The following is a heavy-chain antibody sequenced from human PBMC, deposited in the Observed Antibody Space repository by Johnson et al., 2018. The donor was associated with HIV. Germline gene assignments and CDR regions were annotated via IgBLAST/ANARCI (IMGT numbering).Heavy chain of an antibody. V-gene: IGHV3-30-3*01. J-gene: IGHJ3*02. CDR3: ARDELYRGYALTAFDI. Sequence: QVQLVESGGGVVQPGRSLRLSCAASGFTFSSYAMHWVRQAPGKGLEWVAVISYDGSNKYYADSVKGRFTISRDNSKNTLYLQMNSLRVEDTAVDYWARDELYRGYALTAFDIWGQGTMVTVSS. CDR1: GFTFSSYA. CDR2: ISYDGSNK. D-gene: IGHD2-8*02.